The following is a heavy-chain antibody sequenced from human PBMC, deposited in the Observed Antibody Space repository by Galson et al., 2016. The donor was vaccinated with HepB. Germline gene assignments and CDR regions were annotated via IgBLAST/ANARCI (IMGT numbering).Heavy chain of an antibody. CDR2: ISPGDSET. D-gene: IGHD3-3*01. CDR1: GYSFTSYW. Sequence: QSGAEVKKPGESLKISCKGSGYSFTSYWIGWVRQMPGKGLEWMGIISPGDSETRYSPSFQGQVTIPADKSISTAYLQWSSLKASDTAMYYCARLRRNYVFWSGIDYWGQGTLVTVSS. J-gene: IGHJ4*02. V-gene: IGHV5-51*01. CDR3: ARLRRNYVFWSGIDY.